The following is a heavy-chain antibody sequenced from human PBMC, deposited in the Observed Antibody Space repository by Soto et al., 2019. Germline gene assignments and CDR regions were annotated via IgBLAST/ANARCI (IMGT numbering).Heavy chain of an antibody. J-gene: IGHJ4*02. CDR2: IYSGGSS. Sequence: GGSLRLSCAASGFTVSSNYMSWVRQAPGKGLEWVSVIYSGGSSYYADSVKGRFTISRYNSKNKLYLQMNSLRAEDPAVYYCVRSTGAEYDSWGQGTLVTVSS. D-gene: IGHD7-27*01. CDR1: GFTVSSNY. CDR3: VRSTGAEYDS. V-gene: IGHV3-66*01.